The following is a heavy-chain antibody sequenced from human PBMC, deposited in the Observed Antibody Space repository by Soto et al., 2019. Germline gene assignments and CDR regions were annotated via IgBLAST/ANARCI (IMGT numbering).Heavy chain of an antibody. CDR1: GFTFSSYA. CDR2: ITGSGDNT. J-gene: IGHJ4*02. Sequence: EVQLLESGGGLVQPGGSLRLSCAASGFTFSSYAMTWVRQAPGKGLEWVSTITGSGDNTYYADSVKSRFTISRDNSKNTLYLQMNSLRVEDTAVYYCAKRIAVTGPGRVNDYWGQGTLVTVSS. V-gene: IGHV3-23*01. D-gene: IGHD6-19*01. CDR3: AKRIAVTGPGRVNDY.